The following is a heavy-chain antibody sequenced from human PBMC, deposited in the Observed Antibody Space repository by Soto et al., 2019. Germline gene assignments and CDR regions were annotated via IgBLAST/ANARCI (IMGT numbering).Heavy chain of an antibody. CDR2: IYYSGST. D-gene: IGHD2-15*01. CDR1: GGSISSGDYY. J-gene: IGHJ5*02. CDR3: AREVGTEEWFDP. V-gene: IGHV4-30-4*01. Sequence: PSETLSLTRTVSGGSISSGDYYWSWIRQPPGKGLEWIGYIYYSGSTYYNPSLKSRVTISVDTSKNQFSLKLSSVTAADTAVYYCAREVGTEEWFDPWGQGTLVTVSS.